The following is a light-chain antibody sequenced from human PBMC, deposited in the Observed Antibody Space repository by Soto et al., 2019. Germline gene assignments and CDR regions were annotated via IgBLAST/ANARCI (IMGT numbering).Light chain of an antibody. V-gene: IGKV3-11*01. J-gene: IGKJ3*01. CDR3: QLRSAWPLFT. Sequence: EIELTQSPATLSLSPGERASISCRASQSVGSYFAWYQQKPGQAPRLLIYDASKRDTGIPARFSGSGSGTEFTLTISSLEPEDVAIYYCQLRSAWPLFTFGPGTRVDVK. CDR1: QSVGSY. CDR2: DAS.